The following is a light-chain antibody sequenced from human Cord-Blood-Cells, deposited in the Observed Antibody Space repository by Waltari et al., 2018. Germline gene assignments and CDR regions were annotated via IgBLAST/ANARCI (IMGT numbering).Light chain of an antibody. CDR3: QQYGSSPWT. Sequence: EIVLKQSPGTLSLSPGERATLSCRASQSVSSSYLAWYQQKPGQAPRLLIYGASSGATGIPDRFSGSGSGTDFTLTISRLEPEDFAVYYCQQYGSSPWTFGQGTKVEIK. CDR1: QSVSSSY. J-gene: IGKJ1*01. CDR2: GAS. V-gene: IGKV3-20*01.